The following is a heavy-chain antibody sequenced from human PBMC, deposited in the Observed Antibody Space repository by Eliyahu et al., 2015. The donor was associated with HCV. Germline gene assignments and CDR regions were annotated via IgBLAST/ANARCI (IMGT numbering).Heavy chain of an antibody. J-gene: IGHJ3*02. CDR1: GFTFSNAW. Sequence: EVQLVESGGGLVKPGGSLRLSCAASGFTFSNAWMSWVRQAPGKGLEWVGRIKSKTDGGTTDYAAPVKGRFTISRDDSKNTLYLQMNSLKTEDTAVYYCTTTSAPLKDAFDIWGQGTMVTVSS. D-gene: IGHD4/OR15-4a*01. CDR2: IKSKTDGGTT. V-gene: IGHV3-15*01. CDR3: TTTSAPLKDAFDI.